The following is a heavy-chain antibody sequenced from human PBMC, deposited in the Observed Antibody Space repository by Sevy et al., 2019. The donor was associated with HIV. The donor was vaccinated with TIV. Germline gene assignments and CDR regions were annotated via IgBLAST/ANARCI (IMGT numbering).Heavy chain of an antibody. CDR2: VGPAGDQ. Sequence: GGSLRLSCVAAGFTFSSYDMHWVRQVTGKGLEWISGVGPAGDQFYPGSVEGRFTISRENAKNSFYLQMNNLRAGDTAVYYCARSGGYSDYGMDVWGQGTTVTVSS. J-gene: IGHJ6*02. V-gene: IGHV3-13*05. CDR1: GFTFSSYD. D-gene: IGHD5-12*01. CDR3: ARSGGYSDYGMDV.